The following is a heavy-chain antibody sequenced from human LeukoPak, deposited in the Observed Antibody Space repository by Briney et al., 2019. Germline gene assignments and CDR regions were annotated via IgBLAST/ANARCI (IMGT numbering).Heavy chain of an antibody. J-gene: IGHJ4*02. CDR2: LSDGGTRI. CDR1: GFTFRNYG. CDR3: ANEIRPNDY. D-gene: IGHD4-17*01. V-gene: IGHV3-23*01. Sequence: GGSLRLSCIASGFTFRNYGMSWVRQAPGKGLECVSGLSDGGTRIFYADSVKGRFTVSRDNSKNTLYLQLDSLRVGDTGIYYCANEIRPNDYWGQGTLVTVAS.